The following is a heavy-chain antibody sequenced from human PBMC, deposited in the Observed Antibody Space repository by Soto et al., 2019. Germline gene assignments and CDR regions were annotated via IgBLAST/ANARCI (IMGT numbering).Heavy chain of an antibody. V-gene: IGHV1-2*04. CDR3: AKARGVSSARLITWFDP. CDR2: INPQTGAP. CDR1: GYTFIGYY. Sequence: QVQLVQSGTETRKPGASVKVSCKASGYTFIGYYIHWIRQAPGQGLEWMGYINPQTGAPTYAQKFKGSVTMTRDTTLRTAYRELKTLTSGATAVYYCAKARGVSSARLITWFDPWGQGTLVSVSS. J-gene: IGHJ5*02. D-gene: IGHD3-10*01.